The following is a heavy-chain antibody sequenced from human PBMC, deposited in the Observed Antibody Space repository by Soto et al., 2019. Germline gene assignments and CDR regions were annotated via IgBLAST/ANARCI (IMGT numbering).Heavy chain of an antibody. Sequence: EVQLVESGGGLVQPGRSLRLSCAASGFTFNDFAMHWVRQAPGKGLEWVASIDWNGANIAYAASVEGRFTISRDNSKNTVYLQMNSLRADDTAVYYCAKGKTSGWYYFDFWGQGTLVTVSS. CDR1: GFTFNDFA. D-gene: IGHD6-19*01. CDR3: AKGKTSGWYYFDF. V-gene: IGHV3-9*01. CDR2: IDWNGANI. J-gene: IGHJ4*02.